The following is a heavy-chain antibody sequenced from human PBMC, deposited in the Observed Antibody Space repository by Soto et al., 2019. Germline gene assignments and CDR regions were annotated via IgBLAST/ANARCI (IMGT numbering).Heavy chain of an antibody. CDR2: IYYSGST. Sequence: PSETLSLTCTVSGGSISSSSYYWGWIRQPPGKGLEWIGSIYYSGSTYYNPSLKSRVTISVDTSKNQFSLKLSSVTAADTAVYYCACPGGPTGNFDYWGQGTLVTV. D-gene: IGHD3-10*01. CDR3: ACPGGPTGNFDY. CDR1: GGSISSSSYY. V-gene: IGHV4-39*01. J-gene: IGHJ4*02.